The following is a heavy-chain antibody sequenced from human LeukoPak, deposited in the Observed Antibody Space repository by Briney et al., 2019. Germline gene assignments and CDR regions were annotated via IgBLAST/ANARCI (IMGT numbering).Heavy chain of an antibody. CDR1: GGSISSGVYY. Sequence: SETLSLTRTVSGGSISSGVYYWSWIRQPPGKGLEWIGYIYYSGSTYYNPTLKSRVTISVDTSNNQFSLKLSSVTAADTAVYYCARDLPALVPVYWGQGTLVTVSS. V-gene: IGHV4-30-4*01. J-gene: IGHJ4*02. D-gene: IGHD5-18*01. CDR2: IYYSGST. CDR3: ARDLPALVPVY.